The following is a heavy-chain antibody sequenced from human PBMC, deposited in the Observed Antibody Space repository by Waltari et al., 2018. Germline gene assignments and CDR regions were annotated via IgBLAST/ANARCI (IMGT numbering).Heavy chain of an antibody. D-gene: IGHD3-22*01. J-gene: IGHJ4*02. CDR1: GFTFTSSA. CDR2: IVVGSGNT. Sequence: QMQLVQAGPEVKKPGTSVKVSCKASGFTFTSSAVQWVRQARGQRLEWIGWIVVGSGNTNYAQKFQERVTITRDMSTSTAYMELSSLRSEDTAVYYCAAATSYDSSGAFDYWGQGTLVTVSS. CDR3: AAATSYDSSGAFDY. V-gene: IGHV1-58*01.